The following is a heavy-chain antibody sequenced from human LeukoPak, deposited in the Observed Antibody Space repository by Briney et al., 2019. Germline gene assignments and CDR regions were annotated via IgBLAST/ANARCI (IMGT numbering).Heavy chain of an antibody. CDR2: IYTSGST. J-gene: IGHJ4*02. Sequence: SETRSLTCTVAGGSIISYYWSWVRQPAGKVLEWMGRIYTSGSTNYNPSLKSRVTMSVDTSKNQFSLKPSSATGSDTAVVYWAREVYGSLDYWGEPTLVTVSS. CDR1: GGSIISYY. D-gene: IGHD5/OR15-5a*01. CDR3: AREVYGSLDY. V-gene: IGHV4-4*07.